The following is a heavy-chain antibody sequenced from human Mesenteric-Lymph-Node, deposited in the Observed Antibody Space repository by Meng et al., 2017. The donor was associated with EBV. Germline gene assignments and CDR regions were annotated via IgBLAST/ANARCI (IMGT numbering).Heavy chain of an antibody. V-gene: IGHV1-2*06. Sequence: QVQLVTFGAEVKKPGASVTVSCKTSGYTFIAYSMFWVRQAPGQGLEWMGRIDPHSGATNYAQNFQGRVTLTRDTSISTAYMELNSLKSDDTAVYYCARIWDYGGHSGEDYWGQGTLVTVSS. D-gene: IGHD4-23*01. CDR2: IDPHSGAT. J-gene: IGHJ4*02. CDR1: GYTFIAYS. CDR3: ARIWDYGGHSGEDY.